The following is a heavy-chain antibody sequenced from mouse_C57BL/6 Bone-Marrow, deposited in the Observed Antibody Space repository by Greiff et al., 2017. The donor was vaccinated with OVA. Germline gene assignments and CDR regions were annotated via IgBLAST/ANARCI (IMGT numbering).Heavy chain of an antibody. CDR3: ARMRGNYSMDY. D-gene: IGHD2-1*01. J-gene: IGHJ4*01. Sequence: VKLLESGPGLVQPSQSLSITCTVSGFSFTSYGVHWVRQSPGKGLEWLGVIWSGGSTDYNAAVISRLSISKDNSKSQVFFKMNSLQADDTAIYYCARMRGNYSMDYWGQGTSVTVSS. CDR2: IWSGGST. CDR1: GFSFTSYG. V-gene: IGHV2-2*01.